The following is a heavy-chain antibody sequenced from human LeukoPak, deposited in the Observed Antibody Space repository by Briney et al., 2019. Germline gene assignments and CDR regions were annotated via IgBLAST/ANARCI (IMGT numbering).Heavy chain of an antibody. D-gene: IGHD1-26*01. CDR3: ARNSGSYVWYAFDI. CDR1: GFTFSSYG. V-gene: IGHV3-30*02. Sequence: GGSLRLSCAASGFTFSSYGMHWVRQAPGKGLEWVAFIRYDGSNKYYADSVKGRFTISRDNSKNTLYLQMNSLRAEDTAVYYCARNSGSYVWYAFDIWGQGTMVTVSS. CDR2: IRYDGSNK. J-gene: IGHJ3*02.